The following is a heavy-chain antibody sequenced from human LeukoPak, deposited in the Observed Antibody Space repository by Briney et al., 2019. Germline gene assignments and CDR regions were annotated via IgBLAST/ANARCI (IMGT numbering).Heavy chain of an antibody. Sequence: GGSLRLSCAASGFTFINYGMHWVRQAPGKGLEWVAFIQYSGNNKYYADSVKGRFTISRDNSKNTLYLQMNSLRAEDTAVYYCAKDLQLWLHTPFDYWGQGTLVTASS. J-gene: IGHJ4*02. CDR2: IQYSGNNK. V-gene: IGHV3-30*02. D-gene: IGHD5-18*01. CDR1: GFTFINYG. CDR3: AKDLQLWLHTPFDY.